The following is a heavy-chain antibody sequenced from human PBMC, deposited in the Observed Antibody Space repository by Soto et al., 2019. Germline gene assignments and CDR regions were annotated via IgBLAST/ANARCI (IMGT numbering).Heavy chain of an antibody. Sequence: SVKVSCKASGGTFSSYAISWVRQAPGQGLEWMGGIIPIFGTANYAQKFQGRVTITADESTSTAYMELSSLRSEDTAVYYCARDLYDFWSGYYLGGWFDPWGQGTLVTVSS. CDR2: IIPIFGTA. CDR1: GGTFSSYA. V-gene: IGHV1-69*13. J-gene: IGHJ5*02. D-gene: IGHD3-3*01. CDR3: ARDLYDFWSGYYLGGWFDP.